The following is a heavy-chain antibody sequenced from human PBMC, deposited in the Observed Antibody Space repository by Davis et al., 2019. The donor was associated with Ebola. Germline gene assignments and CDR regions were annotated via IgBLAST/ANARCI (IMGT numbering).Heavy chain of an antibody. D-gene: IGHD3-22*01. CDR2: INSDGSST. CDR1: GFTVSSNY. V-gene: IGHV3-74*01. CDR3: ARVSRGYYYDSSGYYSQYYFDY. J-gene: IGHJ4*02. Sequence: GESLKISCAASGFTVSSNYMSWVRQAPGKGLVWVSRINSDGSSTSYADSVKGRFTISRDNAKNTLYLQMNSLRAEDTAVYYCARVSRGYYYDSSGYYSQYYFDYWGQGTLVTVSS.